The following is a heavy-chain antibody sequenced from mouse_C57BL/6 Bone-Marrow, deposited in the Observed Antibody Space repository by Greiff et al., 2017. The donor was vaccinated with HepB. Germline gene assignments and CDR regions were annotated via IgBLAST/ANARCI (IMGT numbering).Heavy chain of an antibody. V-gene: IGHV5-17*01. Sequence: EVKLVESGGGLVKPGGSLKLSCAASGFTFSDYGMHWVRQAPEKGLEWVAYISSGSSTIYYADTVKGRFTISRDNAKNTLFLQMTSLRSEDTAMYYCARSLYYYGSSPFAYWGQGTLVTVSA. CDR2: ISSGSSTI. CDR3: ARSLYYYGSSPFAY. CDR1: GFTFSDYG. D-gene: IGHD1-1*01. J-gene: IGHJ3*01.